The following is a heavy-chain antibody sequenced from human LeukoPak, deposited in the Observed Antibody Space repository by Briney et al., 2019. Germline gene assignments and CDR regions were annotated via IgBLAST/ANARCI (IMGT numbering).Heavy chain of an antibody. J-gene: IGHJ4*02. Sequence: ASVKVSCKVVAYDFTGFYIHWVRQAPGQGPEWMGRLNPNTGHAVYAFKFQGRVTITRDTSSSTAYMEVTRLTSDDTALYYCAKDRDGADRIILWGQGTLVTVSS. V-gene: IGHV1-2*06. CDR2: LNPNTGHA. CDR1: AYDFTGFY. CDR3: AKDRDGADRIIL. D-gene: IGHD5-24*01.